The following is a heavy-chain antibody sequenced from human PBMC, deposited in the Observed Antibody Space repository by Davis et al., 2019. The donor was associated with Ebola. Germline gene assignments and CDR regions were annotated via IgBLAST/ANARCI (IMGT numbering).Heavy chain of an antibody. Sequence: GESLKISCAASGFSFSSYWMHWVRQTPGKGLVWVSRINEDESTTYYADSVQGRFIISRDNARSTLVLQMNSLREEDTAVYYCVRDVYSWRGVSNWGQGTLVTVSS. CDR2: INEDESTT. J-gene: IGHJ4*02. V-gene: IGHV3-74*01. CDR1: GFSFSSYW. D-gene: IGHD3-3*01. CDR3: VRDVYSWRGVSN.